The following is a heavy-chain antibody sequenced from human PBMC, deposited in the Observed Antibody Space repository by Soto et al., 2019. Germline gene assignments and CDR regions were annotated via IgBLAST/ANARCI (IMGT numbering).Heavy chain of an antibody. CDR2: IIPIFGTA. V-gene: IGHV1-69*13. D-gene: IGHD6-6*01. CDR1: GGTFSSYA. CDR3: ARGIIAAHDYYYYYGMDV. Sequence: ASVKVSCKASGGTFSSYAISWVRQAPGQGLEWMGGIIPIFGTANYAQKFQGRVTITADESTSTAYMELSSLRSEDTAVYYCARGIIAAHDYYYYYGMDVWGQGTTVTVSS. J-gene: IGHJ6*02.